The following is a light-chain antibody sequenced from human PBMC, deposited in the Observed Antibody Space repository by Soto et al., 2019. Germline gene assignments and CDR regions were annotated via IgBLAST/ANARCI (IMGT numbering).Light chain of an antibody. CDR2: GAS. CDR1: QSVSSNS. J-gene: IGKJ4*01. V-gene: IGKV3-20*01. Sequence: EIVLAQSPDTLSLSPGERASLSCRASQSVSSNSLAWYQQKTGQAPRLLVYGASSRATGIPDRFSGSGSETDFTLTISRLDPEDFAVYFCQQYGSSRLTFGGGTMVEIK. CDR3: QQYGSSRLT.